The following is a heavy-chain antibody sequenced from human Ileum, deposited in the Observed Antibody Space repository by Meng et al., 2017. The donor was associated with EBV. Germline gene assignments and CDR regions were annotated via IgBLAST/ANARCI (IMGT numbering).Heavy chain of an antibody. CDR2: ISTNTGNP. V-gene: IGHV7-4-1*02. CDR3: GTLKYTSGFYGPAY. Sequence: QVQLVQSGXELNKXXXSVKVSCKASGYTFTRYPMNWVRQAPGQGLEWMGWISTNTGNPTYAQGFTGRFVFSVDTSVSTAYLQISSLKAEDTAVYYCGTLKYTSGFYGPAYWGQGALVTVSS. CDR1: GYTFTRYP. D-gene: IGHD6-19*01. J-gene: IGHJ4*02.